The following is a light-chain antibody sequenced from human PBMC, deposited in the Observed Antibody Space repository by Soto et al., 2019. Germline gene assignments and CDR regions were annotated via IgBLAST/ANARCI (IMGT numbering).Light chain of an antibody. Sequence: QSVLTQPPSVSGAPGQRVTISCTGSSSNIGAGYDVHWYQQLPGTAPKLLIYGNSNRPSGVPDRFSGSKSGTSASLAITGLQAVHEADYYCQSYDSSLSGGVFGGGTKLTVL. CDR3: QSYDSSLSGGV. V-gene: IGLV1-40*01. CDR1: SSNIGAGYD. CDR2: GNS. J-gene: IGLJ3*02.